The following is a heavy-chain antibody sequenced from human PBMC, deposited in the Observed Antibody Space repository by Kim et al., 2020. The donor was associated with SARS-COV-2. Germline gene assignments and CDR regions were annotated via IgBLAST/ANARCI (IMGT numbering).Heavy chain of an antibody. D-gene: IGHD3-16*01. J-gene: IGHJ4*02. V-gene: IGHV3-30*04. CDR1: GFTFRNYA. CDR3: ARVFSDAFSWGCYRH. Sequence: GGSLRLSCTASGFTFRNYALHWVRQAPGKGLEWMSSITSDGSDKYYADSLQGRFTISRDNSKNTVYLQIHTLRSDDTAVYYCARVFSDAFSWGCYRHWGQGTLVTVSS. CDR2: ITSDGSDK.